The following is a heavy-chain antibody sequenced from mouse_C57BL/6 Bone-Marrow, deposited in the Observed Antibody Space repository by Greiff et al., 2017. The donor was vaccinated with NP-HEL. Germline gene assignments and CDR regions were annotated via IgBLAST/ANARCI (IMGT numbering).Heavy chain of an antibody. CDR1: GYTFTSYW. D-gene: IGHD1-1*01. CDR2: IYPGSGST. J-gene: IGHJ2*01. V-gene: IGHV1-55*01. CDR3: ARSIYCYGIGLDY. Sequence: QVQLQQPGAELVKPGASVKMSCKASGYTFTSYWITWVKQRPGQGLEWIGDIYPGSGSTNYNEKFKSKATLTVDTSSSTAYMQLSSLTSEDSSVYYCARSIYCYGIGLDYWGQGTTLTVSS.